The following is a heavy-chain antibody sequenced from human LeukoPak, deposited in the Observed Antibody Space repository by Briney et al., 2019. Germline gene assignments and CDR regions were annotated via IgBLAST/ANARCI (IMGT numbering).Heavy chain of an antibody. V-gene: IGHV4-39*07. CDR3: ARGAHY. CDR1: GGSISSNGYY. CDR2: FYSGGST. J-gene: IGHJ4*02. Sequence: SETLTLTCTVSGGSISSNGYYWGWIRQPPGKGLEWIGNFYSGGSTNYNPSLKSRVTISVDTSKNQFFLKVRSVTAADTAVYYCARGAHYWGQGTLVTVSS.